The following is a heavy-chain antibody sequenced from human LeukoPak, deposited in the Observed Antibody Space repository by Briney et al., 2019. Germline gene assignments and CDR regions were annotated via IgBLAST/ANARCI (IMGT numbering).Heavy chain of an antibody. CDR2: IVVGSGNT. J-gene: IGHJ4*02. CDR3: AKDLDVLRFLEWLLVFDY. V-gene: IGHV1-58*02. Sequence: SVKVSCKASGFTFTSSAMQWVRQARGQRLEWIGWIVVGSGNTNYAQKFQKRVTITRDMSTSTGYMELSSLGSEDTAVYYCAKDLDVLRFLEWLLVFDYWGQGTLVTVSS. D-gene: IGHD3-3*01. CDR1: GFTFTSSA.